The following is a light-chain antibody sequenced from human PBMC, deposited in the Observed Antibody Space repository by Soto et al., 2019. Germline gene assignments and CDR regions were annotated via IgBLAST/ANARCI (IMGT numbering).Light chain of an antibody. J-gene: IGKJ5*01. CDR1: QSISPY. Sequence: DIQMTQSPSTLSASVGDRVTITCRASPSQSISPYLDWGQQKPGTAPRRLIYQASILESGVPSRFSGSGSGTEFNLTISSLQPDDFATYYCQQYYDYSATFGQGKRLEIK. CDR2: QAS. CDR3: QQYYDYSAT. V-gene: IGKV1-5*03.